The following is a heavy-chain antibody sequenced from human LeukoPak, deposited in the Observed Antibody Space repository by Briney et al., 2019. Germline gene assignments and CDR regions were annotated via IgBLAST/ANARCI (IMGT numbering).Heavy chain of an antibody. V-gene: IGHV1-2*02. J-gene: IGHJ6*02. CDR2: INPNSGGT. CDR1: GYTFTGYY. Sequence: GASVKVSCKASGYTFTGYYMHWVRQAPGQGLEWMGWINPNSGGTNYAQKFQGRVTMTRDTSISTAYMELSRLRSDDTAVYYCARVLRYFDWLSKQHYYYYGMDVWGQGTTVTVSS. D-gene: IGHD3-9*01. CDR3: ARVLRYFDWLSKQHYYYYGMDV.